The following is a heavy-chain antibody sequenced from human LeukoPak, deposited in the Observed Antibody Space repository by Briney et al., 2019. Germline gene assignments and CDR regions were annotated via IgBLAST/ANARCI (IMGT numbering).Heavy chain of an antibody. J-gene: IGHJ4*02. V-gene: IGHV3-48*03. CDR1: GFPFSSYE. CDR3: ARDSRGSSWFFDY. D-gene: IGHD6-13*01. Sequence: GGSLRLSCAASGFPFSSYEMNWVRPAPGRGLEWVSYISSSGCTIYYADSVKGRFTISRDNAKNSLYLQMNSLRAEDTAVYYCARDSRGSSWFFDYWGQGALVTVSS. CDR2: ISSSGCTI.